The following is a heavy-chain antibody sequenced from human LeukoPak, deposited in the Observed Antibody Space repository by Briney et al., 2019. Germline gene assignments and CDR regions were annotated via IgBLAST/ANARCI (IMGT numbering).Heavy chain of an antibody. J-gene: IGHJ4*02. CDR2: ISSSSSYI. Sequence: GGSLRLSCAASGFTFSSYSMNWVRQAPGKGLEWVSSISSSSSYIYYADSVKGRFTISRDNAKNSLYLQMNSLRAEEPAIYYCARVDNYYDTSGYYDYWGQGTLVTVSS. V-gene: IGHV3-21*04. CDR1: GFTFSSYS. CDR3: ARVDNYYDTSGYYDY. D-gene: IGHD3-22*01.